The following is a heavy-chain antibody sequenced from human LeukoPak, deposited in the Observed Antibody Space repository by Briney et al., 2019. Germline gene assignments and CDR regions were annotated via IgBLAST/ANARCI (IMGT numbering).Heavy chain of an antibody. CDR3: ASVRDGYNDY. J-gene: IGHJ4*02. V-gene: IGHV4-61*05. Sequence: SETLSLTCTVSGGSISSSSYYWGWIRQPPGKGLEWIGYIYYSGSTNYNPSLKSRVTISVDTSKNQFSLKLSSVTAADTAVYYCASVRDGYNDYWGQGTLVTVSS. CDR2: IYYSGST. CDR1: GGSISSSSYY. D-gene: IGHD5-24*01.